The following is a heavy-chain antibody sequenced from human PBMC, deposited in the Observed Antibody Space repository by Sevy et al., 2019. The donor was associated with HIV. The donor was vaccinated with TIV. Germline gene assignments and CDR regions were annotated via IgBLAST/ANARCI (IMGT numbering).Heavy chain of an antibody. Sequence: GGSLRLSCAASGFTFSSCGMHWVRQAPGKGLEWVAVISYDGSNKYYADSVKGRFTISRDNSKNTLFLQMNSLRAEDTAVYYCAKVGDSSGYYHPFDYWGQGTLVTVSS. CDR3: AKVGDSSGYYHPFDY. CDR2: ISYDGSNK. V-gene: IGHV3-30*18. D-gene: IGHD3-22*01. CDR1: GFTFSSCG. J-gene: IGHJ4*02.